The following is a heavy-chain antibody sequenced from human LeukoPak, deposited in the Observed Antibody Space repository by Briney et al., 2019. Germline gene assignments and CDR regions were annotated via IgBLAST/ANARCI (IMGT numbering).Heavy chain of an antibody. CDR1: GGSISSGSYY. J-gene: IGHJ3*02. CDR3: ARAIAARDGAAFDI. V-gene: IGHV4-61*02. CDR2: IYTSGST. Sequence: SETLSLTCTVSGGSISSGSYYWSWIRQPAGKGLEWIGRIYTSGSTNYNPSLKSRVTISVDTSKNQFSLKLSSVTAADTAVYYCARAIAARDGAAFDIWGQGTMVTVSS. D-gene: IGHD6-6*01.